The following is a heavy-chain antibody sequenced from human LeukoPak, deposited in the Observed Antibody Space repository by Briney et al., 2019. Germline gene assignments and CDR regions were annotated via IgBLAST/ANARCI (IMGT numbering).Heavy chain of an antibody. J-gene: IGHJ3*01. CDR3: ARQGWFGEGAIAV. Sequence: ASVRLLYKASGYTFTSYGISWVRRAPGQGLEWMGWISAYNGNTNYAQKLQGRVIMTTDTSTSTAYMELRSLRSDDTAVYYCARQGWFGEGAIAVCGQGRMVTVSS. V-gene: IGHV1-18*01. CDR1: GYTFTSYG. D-gene: IGHD3-10*01. CDR2: ISAYNGNT.